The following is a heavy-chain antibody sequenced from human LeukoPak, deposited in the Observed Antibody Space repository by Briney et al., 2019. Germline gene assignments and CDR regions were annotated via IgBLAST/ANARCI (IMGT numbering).Heavy chain of an antibody. CDR3: TTDPIQDFDY. D-gene: IGHD5-18*01. V-gene: IGHV3-15*01. J-gene: IGHJ4*02. CDR2: IKSKTDGATT. CDR1: GFTFSNAW. Sequence: GGSLRLSCAASGFTFSNAWMSWVRQAPGKGLEWVGRIKSKTDGATTDYAAPVKVTFTISRDDSKNTLYLQMNSLKTEDTAVYYCTTDPIQDFDYWGQGTLVTVSS.